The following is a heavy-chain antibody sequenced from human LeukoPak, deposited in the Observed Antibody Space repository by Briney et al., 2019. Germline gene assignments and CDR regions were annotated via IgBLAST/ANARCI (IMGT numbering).Heavy chain of an antibody. CDR2: ISAYNGNT. CDR3: ARDPGSSGSNWFDP. D-gene: IGHD6-19*01. Sequence: ASVKVSCKASGYTSTGYYMHWVRQAPGQGLEWMGWISAYNGNTNYAQKLQGRVTMTTDTSTSTAYMELRSLRSDDTAVYYCARDPGSSGSNWFDPWGQGTLVTVSS. CDR1: GYTSTGYY. J-gene: IGHJ5*02. V-gene: IGHV1-18*04.